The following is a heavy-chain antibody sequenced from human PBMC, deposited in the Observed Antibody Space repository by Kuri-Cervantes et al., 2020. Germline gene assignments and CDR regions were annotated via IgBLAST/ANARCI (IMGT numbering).Heavy chain of an antibody. D-gene: IGHD6-13*01. CDR1: GFTFRSHW. Sequence: GALRLSCAASGFTFRSHWMNWVRQAPGKGLEWVANIHQEGREKFYVDSVKGRFTISRDNAKNSLYLQISSLRVEDTGVYYCVREVHSSGWYMWFDPWGQGTLVTVSS. J-gene: IGHJ5*02. CDR2: IHQEGREK. CDR3: VREVHSSGWYMWFDP. V-gene: IGHV3-7*01.